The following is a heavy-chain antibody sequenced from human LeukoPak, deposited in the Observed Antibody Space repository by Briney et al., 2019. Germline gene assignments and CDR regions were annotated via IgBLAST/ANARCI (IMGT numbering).Heavy chain of an antibody. Sequence: ASVKVSCKVSGYTLTELSMHWVRQAPGKGLEWMGGFDPEDGETIYAQKFQGRVTMTEDTSTDTAYMELSSLRSEDTAVYYCATVGEAAGAYYYYYGMDVWGQGTTVTVSS. V-gene: IGHV1-24*01. CDR2: FDPEDGET. CDR1: GYTLTELS. CDR3: ATVGEAAGAYYYYYGMDV. J-gene: IGHJ6*02. D-gene: IGHD6-13*01.